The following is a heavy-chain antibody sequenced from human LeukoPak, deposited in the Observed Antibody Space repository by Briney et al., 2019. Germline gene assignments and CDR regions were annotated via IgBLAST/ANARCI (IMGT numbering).Heavy chain of an antibody. V-gene: IGHV3-23*01. Sequence: PGGSLRLSCAASGFTFDNYRMSWVRQAPGKGLEWVPTVNADGGNTCYADSVKGRFTISRDNSKSTLILQMNSLRVEDTALYYCTKRVKYGGTWDHFADWGQGTLVTVSS. CDR3: TKRVKYGGTWDHFAD. J-gene: IGHJ4*02. CDR2: VNADGGNT. D-gene: IGHD1-26*01. CDR1: GFTFDNYR.